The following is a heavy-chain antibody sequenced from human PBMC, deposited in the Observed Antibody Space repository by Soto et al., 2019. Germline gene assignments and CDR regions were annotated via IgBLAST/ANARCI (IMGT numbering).Heavy chain of an antibody. CDR1: GGSISSSSYY. CDR3: ARHTSGRPVGYFDY. J-gene: IGHJ4*02. V-gene: IGHV4-39*01. CDR2: IDYSGNS. D-gene: IGHD1-26*01. Sequence: QLQLQESGPGLVKPSETLSLTCTVSGGSISSSSYYWGWIRQPPGKGLEWIGSIDYSGNSYYNPSLKSRVTISEDTSKNQFSLKVRSVTAADTALYYCARHTSGRPVGYFDYWGQGTLVTVPS.